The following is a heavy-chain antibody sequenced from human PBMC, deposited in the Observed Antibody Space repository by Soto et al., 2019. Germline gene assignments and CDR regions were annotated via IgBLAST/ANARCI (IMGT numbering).Heavy chain of an antibody. CDR1: GFTFNSYW. V-gene: IGHV3-7*01. CDR3: ATGRPRSNWVYFDY. CDR2: IKQDGSAI. Sequence: EVQLVESGGGLVQPGGSVRLTCVASGFTFNSYWMSWVRQSPGKGLEWVANIKQDGSAINYLDSLRGRFTISRDNGKNALYLQMNSLRAEDAAVYYCATGRPRSNWVYFDYWGQGILVAVSS. J-gene: IGHJ4*02. D-gene: IGHD4-4*01.